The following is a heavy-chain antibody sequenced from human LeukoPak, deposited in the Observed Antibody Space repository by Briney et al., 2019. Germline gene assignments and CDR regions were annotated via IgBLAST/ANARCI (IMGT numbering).Heavy chain of an antibody. CDR1: GYTFNDYY. D-gene: IGHD3-9*01. J-gene: IGHJ4*03. CDR2: INPNSGRT. V-gene: IGHV1-2*02. Sequence: ASVNLSFKTSGYTFNDYYLHWVRQAPGQGLEWMGWINPNSGRTNYAPKFQGTVTLTTDTSISTAYMELSSLISGDTALYYCARDSSDILTGYYPVWGAGALVTVSS. CDR3: ARDSSDILTGYYPV.